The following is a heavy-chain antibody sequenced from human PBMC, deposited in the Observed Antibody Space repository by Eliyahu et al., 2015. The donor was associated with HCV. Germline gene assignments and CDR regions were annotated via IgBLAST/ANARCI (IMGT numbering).Heavy chain of an antibody. V-gene: IGHV1-18*04. CDR2: ITTYNGKT. J-gene: IGHJ3*01. Sequence: QVQVVQSGEEVKRSPGASVTVACKASGYSFTGYGISWVRQAPGQGLEWMGWITTYNGKTNYAQKFQGRVTMTTDTSTSTAYLELSSLRSDDTAVYSCARDLGGTYHVWAFDFWGQGTKVTVSS. CDR3: ARDLGGTYHVWAFDF. CDR1: GYSFTGYG. D-gene: IGHD1-26*01.